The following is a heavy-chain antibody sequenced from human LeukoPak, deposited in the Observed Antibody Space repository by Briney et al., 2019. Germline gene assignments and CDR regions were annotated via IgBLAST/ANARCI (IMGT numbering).Heavy chain of an antibody. CDR2: INHSGST. J-gene: IGHJ6*03. V-gene: IGHV4-34*01. Sequence: SETLSLTCAVYGGSFSGYYWSWIRQPPGKGLEWIGEINHSGSTNHNPSLKSRVTISVDTSKNQFSLKLSSVTAADTAVYYCAKEGSGRYYYYMDVWGKGTTVTISS. CDR1: GGSFSGYY. D-gene: IGHD6-19*01. CDR3: AKEGSGRYYYYMDV.